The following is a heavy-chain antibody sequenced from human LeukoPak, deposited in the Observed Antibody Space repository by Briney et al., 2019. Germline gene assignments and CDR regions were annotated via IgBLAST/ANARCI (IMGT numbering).Heavy chain of an antibody. CDR1: GGSISGYY. J-gene: IGHJ4*02. D-gene: IGHD6-13*01. Sequence: SETLSLTCAVYGGSISGYYWSWIRQPPGKGLEWIWEINHSGSTNYDPSLKSRITISVDTSKNQFSLKLSSATAADTAVYYCARGLYSSSWPPIYYFDYWGQGTLVTVSS. CDR2: INHSGST. V-gene: IGHV4-34*01. CDR3: ARGLYSSSWPPIYYFDY.